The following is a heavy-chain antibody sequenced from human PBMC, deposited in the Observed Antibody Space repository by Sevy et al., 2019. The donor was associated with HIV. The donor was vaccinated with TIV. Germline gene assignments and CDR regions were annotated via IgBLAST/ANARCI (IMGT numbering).Heavy chain of an antibody. Sequence: ASVKVSCKASGDTFSNYAISWVRQAPGQGLEWMGGFIPMFDTANYAQKFQGKVKLTADGSTTTAYMELSSLSFDDTAVYYCAGSYFDSSGYSPLFYYGMDVWGQGTTVTVSS. J-gene: IGHJ6*02. V-gene: IGHV1-69*13. CDR1: GDTFSNYA. CDR2: FIPMFDTA. D-gene: IGHD3-22*01. CDR3: AGSYFDSSGYSPLFYYGMDV.